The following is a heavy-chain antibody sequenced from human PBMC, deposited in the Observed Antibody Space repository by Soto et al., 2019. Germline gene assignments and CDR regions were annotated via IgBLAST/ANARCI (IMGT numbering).Heavy chain of an antibody. Sequence: PSETLSLTCTVSGGSIGSGGYYWSWIRQHPGKGLEWIGYVYYSGSTYYNPSLKSRVTISVDTSKNQFSLKLSSVTAADTAVYYCAREHRSSGSYSSSDYWGQGTLVTVSS. D-gene: IGHD3-10*01. CDR3: AREHRSSGSYSSSDY. CDR2: VYYSGST. CDR1: GGSIGSGGYY. V-gene: IGHV4-31*03. J-gene: IGHJ4*02.